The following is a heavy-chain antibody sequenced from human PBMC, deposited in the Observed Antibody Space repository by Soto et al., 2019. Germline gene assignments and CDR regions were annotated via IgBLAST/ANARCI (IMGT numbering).Heavy chain of an antibody. D-gene: IGHD6-13*01. Sequence: ASVKVSCKASGYTFTSYAMHWVRQAPGQRLEWMGWINAGNGNTKYSQKFQGRVTITRDTSASTAYMELSSLRSEDTAVYYCAREGSSSSWDEYYFDYWGQGTLVTVSS. V-gene: IGHV1-3*01. CDR3: AREGSSSSWDEYYFDY. CDR2: INAGNGNT. CDR1: GYTFTSYA. J-gene: IGHJ4*02.